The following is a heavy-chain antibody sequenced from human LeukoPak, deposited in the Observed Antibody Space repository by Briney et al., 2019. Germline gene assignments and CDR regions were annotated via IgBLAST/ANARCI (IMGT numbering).Heavy chain of an antibody. CDR2: INHSGST. J-gene: IGHJ5*02. V-gene: IGHV4-34*01. Sequence: SETLSLTCAVYGGSFSGYYWSWIRQPPGKGLEWIGEINHSGSTNYNPSLKSRVTISVDTSKNQFSLKLSSVTAADTAVYYCARGVRYCSSTSCYLGRSRNWFDPWGQGTLVTVSS. D-gene: IGHD2-2*01. CDR1: GGSFSGYY. CDR3: ARGVRYCSSTSCYLGRSRNWFDP.